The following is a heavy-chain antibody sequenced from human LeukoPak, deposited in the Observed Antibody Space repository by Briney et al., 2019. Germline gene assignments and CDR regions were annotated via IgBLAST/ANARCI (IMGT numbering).Heavy chain of an antibody. CDR1: GDSISSHY. CDR3: AREYSGSYSDYFDY. J-gene: IGHJ4*02. CDR2: IYTSGST. Sequence: PSETLSLTCTVSGDSISSHYWSWIRQPAGKGLEWIGRIYTSGSTNYNPSLKSRVTMSVDTSKNQFSLKLSSVTAADTAVYYCAREYSGSYSDYFDYWGQGTLVTVSS. D-gene: IGHD1-26*01. V-gene: IGHV4-4*07.